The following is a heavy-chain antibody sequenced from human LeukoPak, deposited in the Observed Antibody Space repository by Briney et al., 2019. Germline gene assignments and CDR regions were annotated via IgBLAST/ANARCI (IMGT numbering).Heavy chain of an antibody. D-gene: IGHD6-13*01. CDR1: GGSISSGDYY. V-gene: IGHV4-30-4*08. CDR3: ARDRHSSSWYIAFDI. J-gene: IGHJ3*02. Sequence: SQTLSLTCTVSGGSISSGDYYWSWIRQPPGKGLEWIGYIYYSGSTYYNPSLKSRVTISVDTSKNQFSLKLSSVTAADTAVYYCARDRHSSSWYIAFDIWGQGTMVTVSS. CDR2: IYYSGST.